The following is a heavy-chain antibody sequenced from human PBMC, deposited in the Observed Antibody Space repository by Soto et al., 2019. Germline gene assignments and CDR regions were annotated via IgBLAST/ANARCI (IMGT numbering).Heavy chain of an antibody. D-gene: IGHD1-26*01. V-gene: IGHV1-69*08. CDR3: ARAGGRSGDYSFDFDY. Sequence: QVQLVQSGAEVKEPGSSVKVSCKASGGTLSTHTISWVRQAPGQGLEWMGRIIPRLGTVNYAQKFQGRVTIIADKATSTASLELSSLIYEDTAVYYCARAGGRSGDYSFDFDYWGQGTLVTVSS. CDR1: GGTLSTHT. J-gene: IGHJ4*02. CDR2: IIPRLGTV.